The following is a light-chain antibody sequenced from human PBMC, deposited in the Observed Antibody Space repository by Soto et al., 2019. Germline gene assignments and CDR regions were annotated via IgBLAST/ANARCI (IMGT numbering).Light chain of an antibody. J-gene: IGKJ1*01. CDR1: QSVSSSY. Sequence: EIVLTQSPGTLSLSPEERATLSCRASQSVSSSYLGWYQQKPGQAPRLLIYGTSSRATGIPDKFSGSGSGTDFTLTISRVAPEDFAVYYCQQYGSLPITFGQGTKVDIK. CDR2: GTS. CDR3: QQYGSLPIT. V-gene: IGKV3-20*01.